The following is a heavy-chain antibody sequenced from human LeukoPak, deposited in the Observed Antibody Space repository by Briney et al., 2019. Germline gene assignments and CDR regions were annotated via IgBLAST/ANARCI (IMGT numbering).Heavy chain of an antibody. V-gene: IGHV3-23*01. CDR2: ISGSGGST. J-gene: IGHJ4*02. CDR3: ARDPRGSGAYPRGYFDY. CDR1: GFTFSSYA. Sequence: GGSLRLSCAASGFTFSSYAMSWVRQAPGKGLEWVSAISGSGGSTYYADSVKGRFTISRDNSKNTLYLQMNSLRAEDTAVYYCARDPRGSGAYPRGYFDYWGQGTLVTVSS. D-gene: IGHD3-10*01.